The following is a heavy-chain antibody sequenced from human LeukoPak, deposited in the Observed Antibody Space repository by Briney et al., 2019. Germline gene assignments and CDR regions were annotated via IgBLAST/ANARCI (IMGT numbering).Heavy chain of an antibody. D-gene: IGHD3-10*01. Sequence: SVKVSCKASGGIFSSYAISWVRQAPGQGLEWMGGIIPIFGTANYAQKFQGRVTITTDESTSTAYMELSSLRSEDTAVYYCARDTTYTYYYGSGSYSENWFDPWGQGTLVTVSS. J-gene: IGHJ5*02. CDR2: IIPIFGTA. CDR1: GGIFSSYA. V-gene: IGHV1-69*05. CDR3: ARDTTYTYYYGSGSYSENWFDP.